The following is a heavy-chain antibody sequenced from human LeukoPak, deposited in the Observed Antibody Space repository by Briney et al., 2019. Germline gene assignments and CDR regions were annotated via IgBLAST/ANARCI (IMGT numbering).Heavy chain of an antibody. Sequence: SVKVSCKASGGAFSSYFISWVRQAPGQGLEWVGRVIPTLGIANYAQSFQGRVTITADKSTGTAYMELSSLRSEDTAVYYCARECGGAYSYGYYYWGQGTPVSVSS. CDR1: GGAFSSYF. CDR3: ARECGGAYSYGYYY. V-gene: IGHV1-69*04. J-gene: IGHJ4*02. CDR2: VIPTLGIA. D-gene: IGHD5-18*01.